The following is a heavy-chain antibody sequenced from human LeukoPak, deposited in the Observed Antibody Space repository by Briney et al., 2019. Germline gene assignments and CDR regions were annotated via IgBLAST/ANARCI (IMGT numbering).Heavy chain of an antibody. CDR2: IRKDGGAK. V-gene: IGHV3-7*01. D-gene: IGHD3-16*02. J-gene: IGHJ4*02. Sequence: PGGSLRLSCAASGFPFSTYWMAWVRQAPGKGLDWVANIRKDGGAKFYAASVKGRFIISRDNAKNSLYLQMNSLRAEDTAVYYCVVQITYGELSDPDFWGQGILVTVSS. CDR1: GFPFSTYW. CDR3: VVQITYGELSDPDF.